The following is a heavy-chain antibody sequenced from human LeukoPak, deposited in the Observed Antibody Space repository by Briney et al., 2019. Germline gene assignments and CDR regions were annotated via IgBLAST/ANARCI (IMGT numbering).Heavy chain of an antibody. CDR1: GGTFSSYA. Sequence: GASVKVSCKASGGTFSSYAISWVRQAPGQGLEWMGGIIPIFGTANYAQKFQGRVTITADESTSTAYMELSSLRSEDTAAYYCARDLDRDTYYDFWSGSHWGQGTPVTVSS. J-gene: IGHJ4*02. V-gene: IGHV1-69*13. D-gene: IGHD3-3*01. CDR2: IIPIFGTA. CDR3: ARDLDRDTYYDFWSGSH.